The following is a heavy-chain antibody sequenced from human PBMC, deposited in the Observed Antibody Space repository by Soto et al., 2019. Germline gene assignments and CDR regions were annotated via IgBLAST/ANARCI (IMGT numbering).Heavy chain of an antibody. CDR1: GFSLSTSGVG. V-gene: IGHV2-5*02. Sequence: QITLKESGPTLVKPTQTLTLTCTFSGFSLSTSGVGVGWIRQPPGKALEWLALIYWDDDKRYSPSLKSRLTITKDPSKNQVVLTMTHMAPVDTATYYCAHRLAATGLFDYWGQGTLVTVSS. D-gene: IGHD6-13*01. J-gene: IGHJ4*02. CDR3: AHRLAATGLFDY. CDR2: IYWDDDK.